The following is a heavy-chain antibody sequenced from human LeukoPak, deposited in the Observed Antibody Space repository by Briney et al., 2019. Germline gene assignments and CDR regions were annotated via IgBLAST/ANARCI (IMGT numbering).Heavy chain of an antibody. V-gene: IGHV3-21*01. J-gene: IGHJ4*02. CDR3: ARDNSDFWSGYYPPNY. CDR2: ISSSSSYI. D-gene: IGHD3-3*01. CDR1: GFTFSSYS. Sequence: GGSLRLPCAASGFTFSSYSMNWVRQAPGKGLEWVSSISSSSSYIYYADSVKGRFTISRDNAKNSLYLQMNSLRAEDTAVYYCARDNSDFWSGYYPPNYWGQGTLVTVSS.